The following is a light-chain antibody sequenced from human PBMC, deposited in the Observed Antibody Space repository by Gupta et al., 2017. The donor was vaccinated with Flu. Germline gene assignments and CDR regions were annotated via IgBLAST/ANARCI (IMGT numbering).Light chain of an antibody. Sequence: DIQMTQSPSSLSASVGDRVTITCRASQSISSYLNWYQQKPGKAPKLLIYAASSLQSGVPSRFSGSGSGTDFTLTISRLQPEDFATYYCQQGYSTPPTFGQGTKVEIK. J-gene: IGKJ1*01. CDR1: QSISSY. CDR2: AAS. CDR3: QQGYSTPPT. V-gene: IGKV1-39*01.